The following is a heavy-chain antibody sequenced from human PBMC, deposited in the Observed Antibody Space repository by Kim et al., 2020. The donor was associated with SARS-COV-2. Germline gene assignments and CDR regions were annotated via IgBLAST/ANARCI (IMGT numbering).Heavy chain of an antibody. CDR1: GDSITSNNYY. D-gene: IGHD3-16*02. CDR3: ARTNYDYVWGSYRPPIDY. Sequence: SETLSLTCTVSGDSITSNNYYWGWIRQPPGKGLEWIGSINYSGSAYYNPSLKSRVTMSVDTSENQFSLKLTFVTAADTAVYYCARTNYDYVWGSYRPPIDYWGQGTLVSVSS. J-gene: IGHJ4*02. CDR2: INYSGSA. V-gene: IGHV4-39*01.